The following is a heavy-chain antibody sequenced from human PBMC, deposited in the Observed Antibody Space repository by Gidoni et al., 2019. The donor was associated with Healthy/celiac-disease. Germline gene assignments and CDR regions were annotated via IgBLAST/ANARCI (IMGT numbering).Heavy chain of an antibody. D-gene: IGHD3-10*01. CDR3: AREPILYGSGSYYNAGADY. CDR1: GGTFSSYS. CDR2: IIPIFGTA. Sequence: QAQLVQSGAVVKKPGSSVKVSCKASGGTFSSYSISWVRQAPGQGLEWMGGIIPIFGTANYAQKFQGRVTITADESTSTAYMELSSLRSEDTAVYYCAREPILYGSGSYYNAGADYWGQGTLVTVSS. J-gene: IGHJ4*02. V-gene: IGHV1-69*01.